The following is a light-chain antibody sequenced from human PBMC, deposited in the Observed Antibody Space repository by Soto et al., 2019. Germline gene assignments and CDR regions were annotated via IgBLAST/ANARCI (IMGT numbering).Light chain of an antibody. J-gene: IGKJ5*01. CDR1: QSISSW. CDR2: DSS. CDR3: QQYHTSSIT. V-gene: IGKV1-5*01. Sequence: DIQMTQSPSPLSAPVVDRVTITCRASQSISSWLAWHQQKTGRPPKLLIYDSSSLESGVPSRFSGSGSGTEFTLTIDRLQPDDFETYYCQQYHTSSITFGQGTRLEIK.